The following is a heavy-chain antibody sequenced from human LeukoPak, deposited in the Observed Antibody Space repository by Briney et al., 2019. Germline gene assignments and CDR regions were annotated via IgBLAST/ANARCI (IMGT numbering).Heavy chain of an antibody. CDR3: AKEFGHFDGFDI. V-gene: IGHV3-23*01. CDR1: GFPFSSYA. D-gene: IGHD3-10*01. CDR2: ISGGNGNTYYA. Sequence: GGSLRLSCAASGFPFSSYAMSWVRQSPGKGLEWVSAISGGNGNTYYAYYADSVRGRFTISRDNSKNTLFLQMNSLRAEDTAEYYCAKEFGHFDGFDIWGQGTMVTVSS. J-gene: IGHJ3*02.